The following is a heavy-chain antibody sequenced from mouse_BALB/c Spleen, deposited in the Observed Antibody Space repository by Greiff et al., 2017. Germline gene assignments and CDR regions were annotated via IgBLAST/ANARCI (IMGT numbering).Heavy chain of an antibody. CDR3: ARPGVRYWYFDV. J-gene: IGHJ1*01. Sequence: EVQLVESGGGLVKPGGSLKLSCAASGFTFSSYAMSWVRQTPEKRLEWVASISSGGSTYYPDSVKGRFTISRDNARNILYLQMSSLRSEDTAMYYCARPGVRYWYFDVWGAGTTVTVSS. CDR1: GFTFSSYA. CDR2: ISSGGST. D-gene: IGHD2-14*01. V-gene: IGHV5-6-5*01.